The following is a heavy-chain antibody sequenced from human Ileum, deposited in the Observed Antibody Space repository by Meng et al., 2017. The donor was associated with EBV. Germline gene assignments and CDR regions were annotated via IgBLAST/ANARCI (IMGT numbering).Heavy chain of an antibody. D-gene: IGHD6-19*01. J-gene: IGHJ4*02. CDR1: GYTFRSHA. V-gene: IGHV7-4-1*02. Sequence: QEHLVQSVSEWRKPWASVKVSCKASGYTFRSHAMSWVRQAPGQGLEGMGWINSNTGNSTYAQGFTGRFVFSLDTSVSTAYLHINSLKTEDTAVYYCAREVGQGWYYFDYWGQGTLVTVSS. CDR2: INSNTGNS. CDR3: AREVGQGWYYFDY.